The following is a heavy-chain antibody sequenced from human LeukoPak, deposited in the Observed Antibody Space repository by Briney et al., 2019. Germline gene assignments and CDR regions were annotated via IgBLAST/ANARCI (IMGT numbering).Heavy chain of an antibody. V-gene: IGHV4-59*08. CDR1: GGSISSYY. J-gene: IGHJ4*02. Sequence: SETLSLTCTVSGGSISSYYWSWLRQPPGKGLEWIGYIYYSGSTNYNPSLKSRVTISVDTSKNQFSLKLSSVTAADTAVYYCAANLQDGYNKYWGQGTLVTVSS. CDR2: IYYSGST. D-gene: IGHD5-24*01. CDR3: AANLQDGYNKY.